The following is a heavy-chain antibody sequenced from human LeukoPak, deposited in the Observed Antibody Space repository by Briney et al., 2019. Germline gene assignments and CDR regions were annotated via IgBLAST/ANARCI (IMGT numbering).Heavy chain of an antibody. CDR2: INPNSGGT. CDR1: GYTFTGYY. D-gene: IGHD3-10*01. Sequence: GASVKVSCKASGYTFTGYYMHWVRQAPGQGLEWMGWINPNSGGTNYAQKFQGRVTMTRDTSISTAYMELSRLRSEDTAVYYCARSDQGITMVRGVILWGQGTLVTVSS. J-gene: IGHJ4*02. V-gene: IGHV1-2*02. CDR3: ARSDQGITMVRGVIL.